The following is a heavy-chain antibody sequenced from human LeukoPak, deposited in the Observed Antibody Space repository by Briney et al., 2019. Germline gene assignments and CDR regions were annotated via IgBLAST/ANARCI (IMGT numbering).Heavy chain of an antibody. J-gene: IGHJ6*02. CDR1: GFTFSRYW. CDR3: ARGKVYEFGEGYNYGMDV. Sequence: GGSLRLSCAASGFTFSRYWMHWVRQVPGKGLVWVSRLNGDGSDTTYVDSVKGRFTISRDNARNTLYLHMNSLRVEDTAVYYCARGKVYEFGEGYNYGMDVWGQGTTVTVSS. CDR2: LNGDGSDT. D-gene: IGHD2-8*01. V-gene: IGHV3-74*03.